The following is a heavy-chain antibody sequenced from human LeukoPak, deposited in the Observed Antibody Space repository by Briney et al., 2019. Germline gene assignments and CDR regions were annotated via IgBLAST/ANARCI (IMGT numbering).Heavy chain of an antibody. D-gene: IGHD3-9*01. CDR3: ARLKLRYFDWGEFDY. Sequence: ASVKVSCKASGGTFSSYAISWVRQAPGQGLEWMGRIIPILGIANYAQKFQGRVTITADKSTSTAYMELSSLRSEDTAVYYCARLKLRYFDWGEFDYWGQGTLVTVSS. CDR2: IIPILGIA. CDR1: GGTFSSYA. V-gene: IGHV1-69*04. J-gene: IGHJ4*02.